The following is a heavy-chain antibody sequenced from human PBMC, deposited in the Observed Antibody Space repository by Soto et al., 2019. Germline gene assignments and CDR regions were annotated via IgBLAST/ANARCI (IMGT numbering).Heavy chain of an antibody. CDR1: GGTFSSYA. J-gene: IGHJ4*02. V-gene: IGHV1-69*13. D-gene: IGHD3-3*01. CDR3: ARVGDFWSGYPKRGYYFDY. Sequence: SVKVSCKASGGTFSSYAISWVRQAPGQGLEWMGGIIPIFGTANYAQKFQGRVTITADESTSTVYMELSSLRSEDTAVYYCARVGDFWSGYPKRGYYFDYWGQGTLVTVSS. CDR2: IIPIFGTA.